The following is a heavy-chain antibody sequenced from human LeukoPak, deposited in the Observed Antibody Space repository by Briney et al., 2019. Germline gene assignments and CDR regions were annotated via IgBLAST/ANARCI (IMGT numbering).Heavy chain of an antibody. D-gene: IGHD1-26*01. CDR2: IFYTGSS. V-gene: IGHV4-59*11. J-gene: IGHJ4*02. CDR1: GVSTSGHY. CDR3: ARLTQPWRHIGGYYFDY. Sequence: SETMSPTSAVSGVSTSGHYWGWIRPPQGMRLGWVGYIFYTGSSNYNPSLTSRLTISVDTSSNQYSLKLRSVTAADTALYYCARLTQPWRHIGGYYFDYWGQGILVTVSS.